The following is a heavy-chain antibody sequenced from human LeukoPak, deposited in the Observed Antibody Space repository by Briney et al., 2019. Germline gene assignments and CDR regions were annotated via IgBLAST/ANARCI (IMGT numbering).Heavy chain of an antibody. Sequence: ASVKVSCKASGYTFTGYYMHCVRQAPGQGLEWMGRINPNSGGTNYAQKFQGRVTMTRDTSISTAYMELSRLRSDDTAVYYCARVRRILYSSSWYYFDYWGQGTLVTVSS. CDR1: GYTFTGYY. D-gene: IGHD6-13*01. CDR2: INPNSGGT. J-gene: IGHJ4*02. V-gene: IGHV1-2*06. CDR3: ARVRRILYSSSWYYFDY.